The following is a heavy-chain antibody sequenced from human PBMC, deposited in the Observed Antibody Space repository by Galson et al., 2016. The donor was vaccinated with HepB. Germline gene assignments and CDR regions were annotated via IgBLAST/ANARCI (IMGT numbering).Heavy chain of an antibody. Sequence: SETLSLTCTVSGDSLYSYYWSWIRQPPGKGLEWIGYIYYTGDTDYNPSPKSRVPISIDPSKHQFSLTLNTVTAADTAVYYCARDPRFRSALGSDFWGQGIPVTVSS. CDR3: ARDPRFRSALGSDF. J-gene: IGHJ4*02. D-gene: IGHD3-10*01. V-gene: IGHV4-59*01. CDR2: IYYTGDT. CDR1: GDSLYSYY.